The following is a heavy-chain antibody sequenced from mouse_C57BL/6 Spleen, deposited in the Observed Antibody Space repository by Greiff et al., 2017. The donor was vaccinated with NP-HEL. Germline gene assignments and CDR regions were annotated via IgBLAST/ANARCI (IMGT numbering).Heavy chain of an antibody. CDR2: IYPGDGDT. J-gene: IGHJ3*01. V-gene: IGHV1-80*01. Sequence: QVQLKQSGAELVKPGASVKISCKASGYAFSSHRMNWVKQRPGKGLEWIGQIYPGDGDTNYNGKFKGKATLTADKSSSTAYMQLSSLTSEDSAVYFCARGAFAYWGQGTLVTVSA. CDR1: GYAFSSHR. CDR3: ARGAFAY.